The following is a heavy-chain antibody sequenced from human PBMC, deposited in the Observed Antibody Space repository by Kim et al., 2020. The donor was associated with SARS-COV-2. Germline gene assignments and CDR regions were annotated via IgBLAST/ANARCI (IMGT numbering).Heavy chain of an antibody. D-gene: IGHD6-13*01. V-gene: IGHV1-8*01. CDR2: MNPNSGNT. J-gene: IGHJ3*02. CDR1: GYTFTSYD. CDR3: ASAAIEAGAFDI. Sequence: ASVKVSCKASGYTFTSYDINWVRQATGQGLEWMGWMNPNSGNTGYAQKFQGRVTMTRNTSISTAYMELSSLRSEDTAVYYCASAAIEAGAFDIWGQGTMVTVSS.